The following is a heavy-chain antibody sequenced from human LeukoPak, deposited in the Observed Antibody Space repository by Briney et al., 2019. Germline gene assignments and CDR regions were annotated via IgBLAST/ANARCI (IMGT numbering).Heavy chain of an antibody. CDR2: ISGSGGNT. CDR1: GFTFSNYA. Sequence: GGSLRLSCAASGFTFSNYAMSWVRQAPGKGLEWVSAISGSGGNTYYADSVKGRFTISRDNSKNTLYLQMNSLRAEDTAVYYCARGRYCSGGACYYDYWGQGTLVTVSS. D-gene: IGHD2-21*02. CDR3: ARGRYCSGGACYYDY. V-gene: IGHV3-23*01. J-gene: IGHJ4*02.